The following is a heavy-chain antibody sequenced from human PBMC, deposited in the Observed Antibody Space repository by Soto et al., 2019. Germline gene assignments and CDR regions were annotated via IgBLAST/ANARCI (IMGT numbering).Heavy chain of an antibody. CDR2: IIPIFGTA. Sequence: ASVKVSCKASGGTFSSYAISWVRQAPGQGLEWMGGIIPIFGTANYAQKFQGRVTITADESTSTAYMELSSLRSEDTAVYYCARVGGAYCGGDCYFYYFDYWGQGTLVTVSS. J-gene: IGHJ4*02. CDR1: GGTFSSYA. V-gene: IGHV1-69*13. D-gene: IGHD2-21*02. CDR3: ARVGGAYCGGDCYFYYFDY.